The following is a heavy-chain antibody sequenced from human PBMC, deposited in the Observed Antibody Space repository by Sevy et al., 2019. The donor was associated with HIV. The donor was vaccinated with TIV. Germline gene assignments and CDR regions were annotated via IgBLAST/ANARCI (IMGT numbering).Heavy chain of an antibody. D-gene: IGHD3-22*01. CDR2: IYTSGST. CDR3: ARVAYYYDSSGYADAFDI. Sequence: SETLSLTCTVSGGSISSYYWSWIRQPAGKGLEWIGRIYTSGSTNYNPSLKSRVTMSVDTSKNQFYLKLSSVTAADTAVYYCARVAYYYDSSGYADAFDIWGQGTMVTVSS. CDR1: GGSISSYY. V-gene: IGHV4-4*07. J-gene: IGHJ3*02.